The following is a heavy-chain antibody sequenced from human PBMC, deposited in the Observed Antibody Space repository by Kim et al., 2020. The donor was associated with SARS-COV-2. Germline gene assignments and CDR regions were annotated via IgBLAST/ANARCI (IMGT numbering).Heavy chain of an antibody. J-gene: IGHJ4*02. V-gene: IGHV4-39*01. D-gene: IGHD3-10*01. Sequence: YYNPSLKSRVTISVDTSKNQFSLKLSSVTAADTAVYYCARHPRGDNPFDYWGQGTLVTVSS. CDR3: ARHPRGDNPFDY.